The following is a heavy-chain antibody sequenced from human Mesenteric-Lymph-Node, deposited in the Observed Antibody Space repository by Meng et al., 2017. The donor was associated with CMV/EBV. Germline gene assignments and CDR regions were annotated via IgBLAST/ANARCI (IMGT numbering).Heavy chain of an antibody. CDR3: VYTYYYGSGSAPFDY. J-gene: IGHJ4*02. CDR2: IYWDDDK. CDR1: GCSLRTSGRG. V-gene: IGHV2-5*02. Sequence: SGCSLRTSGRGVGWIRQPPGKALEWLALIYWDDDKGYSPSLKSRRTITKDTSKNQVVLTMTNVDPVDTATYYCVYTYYYGSGSAPFDYWGQGTLVTVSS. D-gene: IGHD3-10*01.